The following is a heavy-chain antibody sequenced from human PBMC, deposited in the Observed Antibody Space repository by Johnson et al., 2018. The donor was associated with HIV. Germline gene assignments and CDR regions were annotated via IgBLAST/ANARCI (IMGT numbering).Heavy chain of an antibody. CDR3: AKDQASVGTGEYAFDI. V-gene: IGHV3-23*04. J-gene: IGHJ3*02. D-gene: IGHD7-27*01. CDR2: ISGSGGNT. CDR1: GFSFDDYG. Sequence: MLLVESGGGVVRPGGSLRLSCAASGFSFDDYGLSWVRQAPGKGLEWVSAISGSGGNTYYADSVKGQFTISRDNSKNTMFLQMNSLRAEDTAVYYCAKDQASVGTGEYAFDIWGQGTVVTVSS.